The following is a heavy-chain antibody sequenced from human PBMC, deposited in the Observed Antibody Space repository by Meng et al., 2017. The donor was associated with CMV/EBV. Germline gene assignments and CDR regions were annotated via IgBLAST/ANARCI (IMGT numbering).Heavy chain of an antibody. CDR2: IYPGDSDT. CDR1: GYSFTSYW. CDR3: ARGAMVELLPPHPYFDY. Sequence: GESLKISCKGSGYSFTSYWIGWVRQMPGKGLEWMGIIYPGDSDTRYSPSFQGQVTISADKSISTAYLQWSSLKASDTAIYYCARGAMVELLPPHPYFDYWGQGTLVTVSS. D-gene: IGHD1-26*01. J-gene: IGHJ4*02. V-gene: IGHV5-51*01.